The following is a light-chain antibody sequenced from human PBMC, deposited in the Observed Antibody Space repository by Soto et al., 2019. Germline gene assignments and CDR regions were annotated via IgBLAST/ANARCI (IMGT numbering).Light chain of an antibody. V-gene: IGLV2-14*01. CDR3: SSYTSNNTRV. Sequence: QSALTQPASVSGSPGQSITISCTGTSSDVGGYNYVSWYQQHPGKAPKLMIYEVSNRPSGVSNRFSGSKSGDTASLTISGLQAEDEADYYCSSYTSNNTRVFGGGTQLTVL. CDR1: SSDVGGYNY. J-gene: IGLJ3*02. CDR2: EVS.